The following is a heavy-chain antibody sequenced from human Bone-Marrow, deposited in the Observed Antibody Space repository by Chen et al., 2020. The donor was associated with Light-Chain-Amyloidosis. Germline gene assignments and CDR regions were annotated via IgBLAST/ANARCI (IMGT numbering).Heavy chain of an antibody. CDR3: AKDISYDDILPGYPADAFDI. J-gene: IGHJ3*02. Sequence: GFSFSSYAMSWVRQAPGKGLEWVSTISGSGGSRYYGDSVKGRLTISRDNSKNALFLQMNSLRAEDTAVYYCAKDISYDDILPGYPADAFDIWGQGTMVTVSS. V-gene: IGHV3-23*01. CDR2: ISGSGGSR. D-gene: IGHD3-9*01. CDR1: GFSFSSYA.